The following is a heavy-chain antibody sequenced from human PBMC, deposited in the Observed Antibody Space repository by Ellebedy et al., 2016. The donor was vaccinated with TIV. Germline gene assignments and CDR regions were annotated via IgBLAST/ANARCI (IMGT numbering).Heavy chain of an antibody. CDR1: GYTFTSYD. CDR3: ARRITIFLNWFDP. J-gene: IGHJ5*02. CDR2: MNPNSGNT. Sequence: ASVKVSXXASGYTFTSYDINWVRQATGQGLEWMGWMNPNSGNTGYAQKFQGRVTMTRNTSISTAYMELSSLRSEDTAVYYCARRITIFLNWFDPWGQGTLVIVSS. V-gene: IGHV1-8*01. D-gene: IGHD3-3*01.